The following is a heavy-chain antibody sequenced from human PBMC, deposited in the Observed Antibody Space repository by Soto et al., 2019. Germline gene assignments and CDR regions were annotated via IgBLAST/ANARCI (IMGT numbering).Heavy chain of an antibody. CDR1: GFTFSSYG. CDR3: AGDVGGWAFDI. V-gene: IGHV3-33*01. J-gene: IGHJ3*02. CDR2: IWYDGSNK. D-gene: IGHD3-3*01. Sequence: QVQLVESGGGVVQPGRSLRLSCAASGFTFSSYGMHWVRQAPGKGLGWVAVIWYDGSNKYYADSVKGRFTISRDNSKNTQYLQMNSLKAEDTAVSYCAGDVGGWAFDIWGQGTMVTVSS.